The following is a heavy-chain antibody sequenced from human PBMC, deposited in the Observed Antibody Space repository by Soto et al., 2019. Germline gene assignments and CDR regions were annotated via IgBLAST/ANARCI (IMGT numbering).Heavy chain of an antibody. D-gene: IGHD2-15*01. V-gene: IGHV1-24*01. CDR1: GYTLTEFY. CDR2: FDPEDGDT. CDR3: ATNIKYCSGGGCYYIAATRGAFDV. J-gene: IGHJ3*01. Sequence: ASVKVSCKVSGYTLTEFYLHWVHQALGKGLEWMGGFDPEDGDTIYAQKFQGRVTMTEDSSTDTAYMELSSLRSEDTAVFYCATNIKYCSGGGCYYIAATRGAFDVWG.